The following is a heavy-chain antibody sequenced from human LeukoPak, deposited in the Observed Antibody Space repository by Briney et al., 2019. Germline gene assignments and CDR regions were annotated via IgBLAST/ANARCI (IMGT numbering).Heavy chain of an antibody. Sequence: GASVKVSCKASAYTLSGYYMDWVRQAPGQGLEWMGWINPKSGVTNYAQKFQRRATMTWDPSITTTSMELSRLRSDDTAVYSCARRIAVAGSTVYYFDYWGQGTLVTVSS. V-gene: IGHV1-2*02. CDR2: INPKSGVT. D-gene: IGHD6-19*01. J-gene: IGHJ4*02. CDR3: ARRIAVAGSTVYYFDY. CDR1: AYTLSGYY.